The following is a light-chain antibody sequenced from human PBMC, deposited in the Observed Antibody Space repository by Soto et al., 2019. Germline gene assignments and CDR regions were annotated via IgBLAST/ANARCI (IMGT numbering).Light chain of an antibody. J-gene: IGKJ1*01. V-gene: IGKV1-27*01. Sequence: DIQMTQSPSSLSASVGDRVTISCRASQGIIDYLAWYQQKPGKPPKLLIYAASTLQSGVPSRFSGSGSGTDFTLTISGLQPEDVATYSCQKYNSAPQTFGPGTKVEIK. CDR1: QGIIDY. CDR2: AAS. CDR3: QKYNSAPQT.